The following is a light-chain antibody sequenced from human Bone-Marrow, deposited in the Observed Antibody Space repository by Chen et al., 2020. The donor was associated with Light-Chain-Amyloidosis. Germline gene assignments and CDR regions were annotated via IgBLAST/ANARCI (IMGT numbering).Light chain of an antibody. CDR1: SSDVGGDNH. Sequence: QSALTQPASVSGSPAQSITISCTGTSSDVGGDNHVSWYQQHPDKAPKLMIYEVTNRPSWVPDRFSGSKSDNTASLTISGLQTEDEADYVCSSYTITNALVFGSGTRVTVL. CDR3: SSYTITNALV. CDR2: EVT. J-gene: IGLJ1*01. V-gene: IGLV2-14*01.